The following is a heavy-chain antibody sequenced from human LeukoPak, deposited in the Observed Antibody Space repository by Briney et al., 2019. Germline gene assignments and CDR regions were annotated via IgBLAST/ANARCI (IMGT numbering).Heavy chain of an antibody. D-gene: IGHD2-2*01. CDR1: GYTFTSYY. V-gene: IGHV1-46*01. CDR3: ARDLRCSSTSCYLYYGMDV. CDR2: INPSGGST. J-gene: IGHJ6*02. Sequence: ASVKVSCKAPGYTFTSYYMHWVRQAPGQGLEWMGIINPSGGSTSYAQKFQGRVTMTRDTSTSTVYMALSSLRSEDTAVYYCARDLRCSSTSCYLYYGMDVWGQGTTVTVSS.